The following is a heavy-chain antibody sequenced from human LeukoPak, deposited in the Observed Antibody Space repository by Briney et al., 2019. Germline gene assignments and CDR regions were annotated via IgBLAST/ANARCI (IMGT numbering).Heavy chain of an antibody. V-gene: IGHV3-30*02. Sequence: PGGSLRLSCAASGFTFSSYEMNWVRQAPGKGLEWVTFIRSDGTNQNYADSVKGRFTISRDNSKNTLYLQMNSLRTEDTAVYYCAKGSGYFSDYWGQGALVTVSS. CDR1: GFTFSSYE. CDR3: AKGSGYFSDY. J-gene: IGHJ4*02. CDR2: IRSDGTNQ. D-gene: IGHD3-22*01.